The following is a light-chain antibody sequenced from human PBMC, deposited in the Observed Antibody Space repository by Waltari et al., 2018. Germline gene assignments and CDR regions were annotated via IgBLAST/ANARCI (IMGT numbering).Light chain of an antibody. J-gene: IGKJ1*01. CDR3: QQYNSYPWT. CDR2: KAS. Sequence: DIQMTQSPSTLSASVGDRVTITCRASQGISSCLAWYQQKPGKAPKLLIYKASSLESGVPSRFSGSGAGTEFTLTISSLQPDDFATYYCQQYNSYPWTVGQGTKVEIK. CDR1: QGISSC. V-gene: IGKV1-5*03.